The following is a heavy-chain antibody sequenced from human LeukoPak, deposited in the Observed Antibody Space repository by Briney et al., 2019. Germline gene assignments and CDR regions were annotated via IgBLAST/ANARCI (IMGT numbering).Heavy chain of an antibody. CDR1: GFTFSSYA. CDR2: ISYDGSNK. V-gene: IGHV3-30-3*01. CDR3: ASTYGSGSYFLFDY. Sequence: PGRSLRLSCAASGFTFSSYAMHWVRQAPGKGLEWVAVISYDGSNKYYADSVKGRFTISRDNSKNTLYLQMNSLRAEDTAAYYCASTYGSGSYFLFDYWGQGTLVTVSS. J-gene: IGHJ4*02. D-gene: IGHD3-10*01.